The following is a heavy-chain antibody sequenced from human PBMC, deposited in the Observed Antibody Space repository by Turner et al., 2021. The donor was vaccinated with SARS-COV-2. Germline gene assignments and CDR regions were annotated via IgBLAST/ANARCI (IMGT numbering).Heavy chain of an antibody. CDR2: IYYSGST. D-gene: IGHD2-2*01. CDR1: GGSISSDDYY. Sequence: QVQLQESGPGLVKPSQTLSLTCTVSGGSISSDDYYWSWIRQHPGKGLEWIGDIYYSGSTYYNPSLKSRVTISVDTSKNQFSLKLSSVTAADTAVYYCARTKGYCSSTSCYLDYWGQGTLVTVSS. V-gene: IGHV4-31*03. CDR3: ARTKGYCSSTSCYLDY. J-gene: IGHJ4*02.